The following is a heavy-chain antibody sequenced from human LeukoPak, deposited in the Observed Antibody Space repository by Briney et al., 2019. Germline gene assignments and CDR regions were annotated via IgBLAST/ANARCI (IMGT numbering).Heavy chain of an antibody. Sequence: ASVTLSLTCAVYGGSFSGYYWSWIRQPPGKGLEWIGEINHSGSTNYNPSLKSRVTISVDTSKNQFSLKLSSVTAADTAVYYCARNTVLVAFDYWGQGTLVTVSS. CDR2: INHSGST. V-gene: IGHV4-34*01. J-gene: IGHJ4*02. CDR1: GGSFSGYY. CDR3: ARNTVLVAFDY. D-gene: IGHD2-15*01.